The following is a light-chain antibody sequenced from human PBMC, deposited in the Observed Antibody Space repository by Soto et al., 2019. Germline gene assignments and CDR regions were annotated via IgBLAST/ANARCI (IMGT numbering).Light chain of an antibody. J-gene: IGLJ2*01. CDR3: HSSSSGLSNPVV. V-gene: IGLV2-8*01. CDR2: EVT. Sequence: QSALTQPPSASGSPGQSVTISCTGTTSDVGAYNYVSWYQQLPGKAPKVMIYEVTKRPSGVPDRFSGSKSGNTASLTVSGPEDEDDDDCHSSSSGLSNPVVIGGGTKLTVL. CDR1: TSDVGAYNY.